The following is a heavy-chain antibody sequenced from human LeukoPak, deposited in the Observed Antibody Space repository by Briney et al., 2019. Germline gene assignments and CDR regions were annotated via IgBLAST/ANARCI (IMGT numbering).Heavy chain of an antibody. D-gene: IGHD6-13*01. V-gene: IGHV4-59*08. CDR1: GGSINSYY. CDR2: IYYSGST. Sequence: SETLFLTCTVSGGSINSYYWSWIRQPPGKGLEWIGYIYYSGSTNYNPSLKSRVTISVDTSKNQFSLKLSSVTAADTAVYYCARHGDSSSWYGGFDYWGQGTLVTVSS. J-gene: IGHJ4*02. CDR3: ARHGDSSSWYGGFDY.